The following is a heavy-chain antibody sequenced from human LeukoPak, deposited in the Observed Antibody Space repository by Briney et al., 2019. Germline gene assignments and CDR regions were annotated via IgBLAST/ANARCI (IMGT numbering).Heavy chain of an antibody. CDR3: ARDGGVGYQLLPRYDDAFDI. CDR2: ISSSSSYI. J-gene: IGHJ3*02. V-gene: IGHV3-21*01. CDR1: GFTFSSYS. D-gene: IGHD2-2*01. Sequence: GGSLRLSCAASGFTFSSYSMNWVRQAPGKGPEWVSSISSSSSYIYYADSVKGRFTISRDNAKNSLYLQMNSLRAEDTAVYYCARDGGVGYQLLPRYDDAFDIWGQGTMVTVSS.